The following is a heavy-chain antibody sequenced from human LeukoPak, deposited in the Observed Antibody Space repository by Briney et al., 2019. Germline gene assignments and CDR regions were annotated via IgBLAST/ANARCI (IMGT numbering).Heavy chain of an antibody. CDR1: GYTLTELS. D-gene: IGHD3-22*01. V-gene: IGHV1-24*01. CDR2: FDPEDGET. Sequence: GASVKVSCKVSGYTLTELSMHWVRQAPGKGLEWMGGFDPEDGETIYAQKFQGRVTMTEDTSTDTAYMELSSLRSEDTAVYYCATFPLRPVYDSRNFQHWGQGTLVTVSS. CDR3: ATFPLRPVYDSRNFQH. J-gene: IGHJ1*01.